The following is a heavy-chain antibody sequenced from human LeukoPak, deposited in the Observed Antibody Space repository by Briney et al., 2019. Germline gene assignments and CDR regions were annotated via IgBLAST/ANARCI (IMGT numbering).Heavy chain of an antibody. V-gene: IGHV3-21*05. CDR3: ARGGSSGF. CDR1: GFTFSSYS. J-gene: IGHJ4*02. Sequence: GGSLRLSCAASGFTFSSYSMNWVRQAPGKGLEWVSYISSSSSYIYYADSVKGRFTISRDNAKNSLYLQMNSLRAEDTAVYYCARGGSSGFWGQGTLVTVSS. D-gene: IGHD6-19*01. CDR2: ISSSSSYI.